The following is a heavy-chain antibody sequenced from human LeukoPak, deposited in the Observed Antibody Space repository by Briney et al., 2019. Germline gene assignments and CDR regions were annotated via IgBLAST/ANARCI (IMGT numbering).Heavy chain of an antibody. D-gene: IGHD5-24*01. CDR1: GGTLSSYA. V-gene: IGHV1-69*04. Sequence: ASVKVSCKASGGTLSSYAISWVRQAPGQGLEWMGRIIPILGIANYAQKFQGRVTITADKSTSTAYMELSSLRSGDTAVYYCARGKGRWGHGYNYYFDYWGQGTLVTVSS. J-gene: IGHJ4*02. CDR2: IIPILGIA. CDR3: ARGKGRWGHGYNYYFDY.